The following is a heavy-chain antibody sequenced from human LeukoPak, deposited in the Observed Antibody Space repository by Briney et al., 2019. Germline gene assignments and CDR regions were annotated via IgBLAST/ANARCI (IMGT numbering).Heavy chain of an antibody. V-gene: IGHV4-59*11. CDR2: VYYSGTI. J-gene: IGHJ5*02. D-gene: IGHD3-10*01. CDR1: GGSISSHY. CDR3: ARGGDFKSSRFDP. Sequence: PSETLSLTCTVSGGSISSHYWNWIRQPPGKALEWIGYVYYSGTIKYNPSLESRVTISVDTSKSQFSLKLTSVTAADTAVYYCARGGDFKSSRFDPWGQGTLVTVSS.